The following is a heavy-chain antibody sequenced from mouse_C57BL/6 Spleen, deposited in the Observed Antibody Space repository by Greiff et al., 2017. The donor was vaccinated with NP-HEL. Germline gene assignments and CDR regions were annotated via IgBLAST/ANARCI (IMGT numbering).Heavy chain of an antibody. Sequence: EVKVVESGAELVKPGASVKLSCTASGFNIKAYYMHWVKQRTEQGLEWIGRIDPEDGETKYAPKFQGKATITAVTSSNTAYLQLSSLTSEDTAVYYCARSDGKTAQADYWGQGTTLTVSS. V-gene: IGHV14-2*01. CDR2: IDPEDGET. D-gene: IGHD3-2*02. CDR1: GFNIKAYY. CDR3: ARSDGKTAQADY. J-gene: IGHJ2*01.